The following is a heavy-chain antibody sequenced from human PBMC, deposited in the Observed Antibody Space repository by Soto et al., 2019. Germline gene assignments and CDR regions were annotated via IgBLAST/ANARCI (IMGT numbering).Heavy chain of an antibody. CDR2: IKSKTDGGTT. J-gene: IGHJ6*02. V-gene: IGHV3-15*01. D-gene: IGHD6-19*01. Sequence: PGGSLRLSCAASGFTFSNAWMSWVRQAPGKGLEWVGRIKSKTDGGTTDYAAPVKGRFTISRDDSKNTLYLQMNSLKTEDTAVYYCTTAPAVAGTKEGAKGRIIYGMDVWGQGTTVTVSS. CDR1: GFTFSNAW. CDR3: TTAPAVAGTKEGAKGRIIYGMDV.